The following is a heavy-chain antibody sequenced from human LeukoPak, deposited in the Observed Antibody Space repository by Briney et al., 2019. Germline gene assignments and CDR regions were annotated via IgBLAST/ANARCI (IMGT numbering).Heavy chain of an antibody. J-gene: IGHJ4*02. D-gene: IGHD3-22*01. CDR1: GFTFSSYN. CDR2: ISTSSSYI. V-gene: IGHV3-21*01. Sequence: GGSLRLSCAASGFTFSSYNMNWVRQAPGKGLEWVSFISTSSSYIYYADSVKGRFTISRDNARNSLYLQMNSLRAEDTAVYYCARVQSVTSYYYDSSGYCDYWGQGTLVTVSS. CDR3: ARVQSVTSYYYDSSGYCDY.